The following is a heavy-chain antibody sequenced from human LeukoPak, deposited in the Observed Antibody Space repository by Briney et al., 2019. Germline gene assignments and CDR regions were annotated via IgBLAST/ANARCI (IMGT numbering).Heavy chain of an antibody. CDR1: GGTFSIYA. CDR3: ASPGVDCSSTSCYNDAFDI. CDR2: IIPIFGTA. V-gene: IGHV1-69*05. D-gene: IGHD2-2*02. Sequence: ASVKVSCKSSGGTFSIYAISWVRQPPGQGLEWMGGIIPIFGTANYAQKFQGRVTITTDESTSTAYMELSSLRSEDTAVYYCASPGVDCSSTSCYNDAFDIWGQGTMVTVSS. J-gene: IGHJ3*02.